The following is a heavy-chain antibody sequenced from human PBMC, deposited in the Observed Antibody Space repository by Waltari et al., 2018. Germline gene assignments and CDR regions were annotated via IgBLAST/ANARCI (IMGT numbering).Heavy chain of an antibody. CDR3: AKDIYSSGWSNWFDP. D-gene: IGHD6-19*01. CDR1: GFTFDDYA. V-gene: IGHV3-9*01. CDR2: ISWNSGSI. Sequence: EVQLVESGGGLVQPGRSLRLSCAASGFTFDDYAMPGVRQAPGKGLEWVSGISWNSGSIGYADSVKGRFTISRDNAKNSLYLQMNSLRAEDTALYYCAKDIYSSGWSNWFDPWGQGTLVTVSS. J-gene: IGHJ5*02.